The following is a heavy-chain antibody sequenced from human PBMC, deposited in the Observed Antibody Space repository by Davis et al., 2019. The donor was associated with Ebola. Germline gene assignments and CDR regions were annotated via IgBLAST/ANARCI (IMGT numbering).Heavy chain of an antibody. D-gene: IGHD2-2*01. CDR1: GFTFSSYW. V-gene: IGHV3-7*01. CDR3: ARGYADWSWFDP. CDR2: IKQDGSEK. J-gene: IGHJ5*02. Sequence: GESLKISCAASGFTFSSYWMSWVRQAPGKGLEWVANIKQDGSEKYYVDSVKGRFTISRDNAKNSLYLQMNSLRAEDTAVYYCARGYADWSWFDPWGQGTLVTVSS.